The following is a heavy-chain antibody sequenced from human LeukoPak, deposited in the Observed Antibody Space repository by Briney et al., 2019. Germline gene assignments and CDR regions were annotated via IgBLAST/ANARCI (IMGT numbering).Heavy chain of an antibody. CDR1: GFTFSSYA. D-gene: IGHD3-22*01. Sequence: GGSLRLSCVASGFTFSSYAMSWVRQAPGKGLEWISAISGSGGSPYYADSVKGRFTISRDNSKNTLYLQMNSLRAEDTAVYYCAKDGDRWLSNFDYWGQGTLVTVSS. V-gene: IGHV3-23*01. J-gene: IGHJ4*02. CDR3: AKDGDRWLSNFDY. CDR2: ISGSGGSP.